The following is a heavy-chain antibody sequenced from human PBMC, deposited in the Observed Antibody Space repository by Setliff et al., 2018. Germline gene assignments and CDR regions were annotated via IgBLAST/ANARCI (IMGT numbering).Heavy chain of an antibody. J-gene: IGHJ6*03. CDR1: GYSISSGYY. V-gene: IGHV4-38-2*01. CDR3: ARVSYSFWSGSYYFYYMDV. CDR2: IIHSGST. D-gene: IGHD3-3*01. Sequence: SETLSLTCAVSGYSISSGYYWSWIRQPPGKRLEWIGEIIHSGSTNYNPSLKSRVTISMDTSKNQFSLKLSSVTAADTAVYYCARVSYSFWSGSYYFYYMDVWGKGTTVTVSS.